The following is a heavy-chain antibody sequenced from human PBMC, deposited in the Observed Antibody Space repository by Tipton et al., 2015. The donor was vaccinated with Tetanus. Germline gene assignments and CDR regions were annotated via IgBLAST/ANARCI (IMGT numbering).Heavy chain of an antibody. J-gene: IGHJ3*01. CDR2: IFHSGST. CDR3: ARRSYCSSSRCFDAFDL. D-gene: IGHD2-2*01. V-gene: IGHV4-59*01. CDR1: GGSMSNNY. Sequence: LRLSCTVSGGSMSNNYWSWIRQPPGKGLEWIAYIFHSGSTNYSPSLKSRVAISMGTSKNQISLKLSSVTAADTAVYYCARRSYCSSSRCFDAFDLWGQGTMVTVSS.